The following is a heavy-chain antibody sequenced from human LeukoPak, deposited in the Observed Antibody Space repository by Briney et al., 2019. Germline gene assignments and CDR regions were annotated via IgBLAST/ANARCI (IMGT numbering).Heavy chain of an antibody. Sequence: GGSLRLSCAASGFTFSSYGMHWVRQAPGKGLEWVAFIGYDGSNTFYADSVKGRFTIPRDNSKNTLYLQMNSLRAEDTSVYYCAKDAVAACSNGVCYTFYYYHMDVWGKGTTVTVSS. CDR1: GFTFSSYG. CDR3: AKDAVAACSNGVCYTFYYYHMDV. V-gene: IGHV3-30*02. D-gene: IGHD2-8*01. J-gene: IGHJ6*03. CDR2: IGYDGSNT.